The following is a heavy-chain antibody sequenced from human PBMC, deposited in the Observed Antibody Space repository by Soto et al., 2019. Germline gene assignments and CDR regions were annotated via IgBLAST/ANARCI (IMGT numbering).Heavy chain of an antibody. CDR2: TYFRGSA. V-gene: IGHV4-59*11. J-gene: IGHJ5*02. CDR3: ARDLRSRVWFDP. Sequence: KPSETLSLTCDVSGVSITGHYWNWIRQSPGMGLEWIGSTYFRGSASYNPSLKSRVTISLDTSKDQLSLTLSAVTAADSAVYYCARDLRSRVWFDPWGPGILVTVSS. CDR1: GVSITGHY.